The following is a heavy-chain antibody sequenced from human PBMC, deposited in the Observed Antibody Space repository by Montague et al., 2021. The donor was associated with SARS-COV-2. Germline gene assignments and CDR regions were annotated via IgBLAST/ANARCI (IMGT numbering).Heavy chain of an antibody. CDR1: GGSISRYY. V-gene: IGHV4-59*01. CDR2: IYYAGST. J-gene: IGHJ6*02. CDR3: ARMIVQHAGMDV. D-gene: IGHD3-22*01. Sequence: SETLSLTCTVSGGSISRYYWNWIWHSQGKGMERIGYIYYAGSTSYNSSLYRRVSISVETSNNQFSLRLSLLTAADTAVYYCARMIVQHAGMDVWGQGTTVTVSS.